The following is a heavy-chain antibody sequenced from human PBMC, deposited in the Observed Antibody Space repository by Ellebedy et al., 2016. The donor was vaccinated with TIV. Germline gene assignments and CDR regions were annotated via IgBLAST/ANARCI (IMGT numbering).Heavy chain of an antibody. D-gene: IGHD3-22*01. CDR1: GGSISSGGYS. Sequence: SETLSLTXTVSGGSISSGGYSWSWLRQPPGKGLEWIGYIYHSGSTYYNPSLKSRVTISVDRSKNQFSLKLSSVTAADTAVYYCARLYYDSSGYYLFDYWGQGTLVTVSS. V-gene: IGHV4-30-2*01. CDR3: ARLYYDSSGYYLFDY. J-gene: IGHJ4*02. CDR2: IYHSGST.